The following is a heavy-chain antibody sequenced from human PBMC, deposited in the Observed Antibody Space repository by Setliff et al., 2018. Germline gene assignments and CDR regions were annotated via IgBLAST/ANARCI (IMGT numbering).Heavy chain of an antibody. CDR2: IHGEGINS. Sequence: GGSLRLSCAASGFTFSTYVMTWVRQAPGKGLEWVSSIHGEGINSYYADSVKGRFTISRDNSKNTLFLQMNSLRADDTAVYYCMKKIIAGGGPPYDYFDYWGQGTLVTVSS. CDR3: MKKIIAGGGPPYDYFDY. CDR1: GFTFSTYV. J-gene: IGHJ4*02. D-gene: IGHD1-26*01. V-gene: IGHV3-23*01.